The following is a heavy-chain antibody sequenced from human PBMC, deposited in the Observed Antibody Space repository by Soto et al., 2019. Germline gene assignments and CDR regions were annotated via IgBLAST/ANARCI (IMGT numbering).Heavy chain of an antibody. J-gene: IGHJ1*01. Sequence: EVQLVESGGSLVQPGGSLRLSCAASGFTVSTNYMSWVRQAPGKGLEWVSIIYTAVSTYYADSVRGRFTISRDHPKNTLYLQTAGLSAKDTAVYYGAIVGDSSGYAKYLQHWGQGTLVTVSS. V-gene: IGHV3-66*01. CDR1: GFTVSTNY. CDR2: IYTAVST. CDR3: AIVGDSSGYAKYLQH. D-gene: IGHD3-22*01.